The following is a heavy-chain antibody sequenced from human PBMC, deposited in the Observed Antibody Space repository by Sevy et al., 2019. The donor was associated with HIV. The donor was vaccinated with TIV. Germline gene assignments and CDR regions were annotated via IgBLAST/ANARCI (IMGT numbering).Heavy chain of an antibody. CDR1: GFTFRTYS. D-gene: IGHD3-3*01. CDR2: ISDDSRYI. Sequence: GGALRLSCAASGFTFRTYSMNWVRQAPGKGLEWLSSISDDSRYIYYSDSVKGRFTISRANDKNLLYLQMNNLRVEDTAIYYCARDFTLFGVVSGIDYWGQRNLVTVSS. J-gene: IGHJ4*02. V-gene: IGHV3-21*01. CDR3: ARDFTLFGVVSGIDY.